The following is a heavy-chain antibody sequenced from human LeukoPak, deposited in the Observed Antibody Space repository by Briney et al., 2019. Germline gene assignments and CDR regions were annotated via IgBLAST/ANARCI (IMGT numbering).Heavy chain of an antibody. CDR2: IYSSGST. D-gene: IGHD6-13*01. Sequence: PSETLSLTCTVSGGSISSYYWSWIRQPAGKGLEWIGRIYSSGSTNYNPSLKSRVTMSVDTSNNQFSLKLSSVTAADTAVYYCAKRRVVSSYWYYFDYWGQGTLVTVSS. CDR1: GGSISSYY. J-gene: IGHJ4*02. V-gene: IGHV4-4*07. CDR3: AKRRVVSSYWYYFDY.